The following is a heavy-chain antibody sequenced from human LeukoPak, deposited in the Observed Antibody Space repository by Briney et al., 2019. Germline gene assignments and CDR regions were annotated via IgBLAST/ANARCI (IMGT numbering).Heavy chain of an antibody. CDR2: IYSGGST. D-gene: IGHD6-19*01. V-gene: IGHV3-53*01. CDR1: GFTVSSNY. Sequence: GGSLRLSCAASGFTVSSNYMSWVRQAPGKGLEWVSVIYSGGSTYYADSVKGRFTISRDNSKNALYLQMNSLRAEDTAVYYCARKPGIAVAGTWYYGMDVWGQGTTVTVSS. J-gene: IGHJ6*02. CDR3: ARKPGIAVAGTWYYGMDV.